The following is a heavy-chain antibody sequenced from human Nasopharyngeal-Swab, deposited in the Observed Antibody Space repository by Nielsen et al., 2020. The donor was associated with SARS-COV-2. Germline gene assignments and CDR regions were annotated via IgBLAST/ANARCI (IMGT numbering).Heavy chain of an antibody. J-gene: IGHJ4*02. Sequence: GESLKISCSASGFTFSLYAMHWVRQAPGKGLEWVAFIAHDASNEYYGDSVKGRFSISRDSSKNTLYLQMDSLRGEDTAVYYCARDAPAHYGAFYWGRGTLVTVSS. V-gene: IGHV3-30*03. D-gene: IGHD4-17*01. CDR2: IAHDASNE. CDR1: GFTFSLYA. CDR3: ARDAPAHYGAFY.